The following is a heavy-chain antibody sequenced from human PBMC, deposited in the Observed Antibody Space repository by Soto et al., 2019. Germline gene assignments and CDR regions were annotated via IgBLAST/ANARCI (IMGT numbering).Heavy chain of an antibody. CDR1: GGSISSYY. Sequence: TLSLTCTVSGGSISSYYWSWIRQPPGKGLEWIGSIYYSGSTNYNPSLKSRVTISVDTSKNQFSLKLSSVTAADTAVYYCARPFFDGDQYYMDVWGKGTSVTVSS. V-gene: IGHV4-59*08. CDR3: ARPFFDGDQYYMDV. D-gene: IGHD4-17*01. CDR2: IYYSGST. J-gene: IGHJ6*03.